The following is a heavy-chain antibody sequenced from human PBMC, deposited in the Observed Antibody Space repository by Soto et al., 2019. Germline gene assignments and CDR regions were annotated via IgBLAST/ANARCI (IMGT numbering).Heavy chain of an antibody. D-gene: IGHD3-22*01. CDR1: GGSISSGGYY. V-gene: IGHV4-31*03. CDR3: AKVPEHRSGYYYELYYFDY. J-gene: IGHJ4*02. Sequence: SETLSLTCTVSGGSISSGGYYWSWIRQHPGKGLEWIGYIYYSGSTYYNPSLKSRVTISVDTSKNQFSPKLSSVTAADTAVYYCAKVPEHRSGYYYELYYFDYWGQGTLVTVSS. CDR2: IYYSGST.